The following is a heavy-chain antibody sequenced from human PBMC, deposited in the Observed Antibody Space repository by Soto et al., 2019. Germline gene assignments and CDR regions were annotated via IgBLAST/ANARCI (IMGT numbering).Heavy chain of an antibody. CDR2: MNPNSGNT. D-gene: IGHD3-10*01. CDR3: ARGQLLWFGELPYY. Sequence: VASVKVSCKASGYTFTSYDINWVRQATGQGLEWMGWMNPNSGNTGYAQKFQGRVTMTRNTSISTAYMELSSLRSEDTAVYYCARGQLLWFGELPYYWGQGTLVTVSS. V-gene: IGHV1-8*01. J-gene: IGHJ4*02. CDR1: GYTFTSYD.